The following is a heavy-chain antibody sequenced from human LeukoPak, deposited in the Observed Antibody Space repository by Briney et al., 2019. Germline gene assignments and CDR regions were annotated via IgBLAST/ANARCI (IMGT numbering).Heavy chain of an antibody. CDR2: IIPIFGTA. V-gene: IGHV1-69*05. Sequence: SVKVSCKASGGTFSSYAISWVRQAPGRGLEWMGGIIPIFGTANYAQKFQGRVTIITDESTSTAYMELNSLRSEDTAVYYCARASDYDFWRGYWYWGQGTLVTVSS. D-gene: IGHD3-3*01. CDR1: GGTFSSYA. J-gene: IGHJ4*02. CDR3: ARASDYDFWRGYWY.